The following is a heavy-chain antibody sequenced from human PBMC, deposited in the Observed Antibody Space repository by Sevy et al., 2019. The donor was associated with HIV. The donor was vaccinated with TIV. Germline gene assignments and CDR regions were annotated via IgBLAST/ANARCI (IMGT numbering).Heavy chain of an antibody. D-gene: IGHD5-12*01. Sequence: GGSRLSCAASGFSFSIYSMNWVRQAPGRGLEWVSYMSNTGSTIHYADSVKGRFTISRDNAKNSLYLQMNSLRAEDTAVYYCASQRGGYERLYYFDYWGQGTLVTVSS. V-gene: IGHV3-48*01. CDR3: ASQRGGYERLYYFDY. J-gene: IGHJ4*02. CDR1: GFSFSIYS. CDR2: MSNTGSTI.